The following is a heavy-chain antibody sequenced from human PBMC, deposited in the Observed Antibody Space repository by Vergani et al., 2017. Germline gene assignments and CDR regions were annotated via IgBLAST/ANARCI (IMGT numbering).Heavy chain of an antibody. J-gene: IGHJ6*03. D-gene: IGHD3-10*01. Sequence: QVQLVQSGSELKKPGASVKVSCKASGYTFTSYAMNWVRQAPGQGLEWMGWINTNTGNPTYAQGFTGRFVFSLDTSVSTAYLQISSLKAEDTAVYYCARGDMLIVVRGVNYYYYYMDVWGKGTTVTVSS. CDR1: GYTFTSYA. V-gene: IGHV7-4-1*02. CDR3: ARGDMLIVVRGVNYYYYYMDV. CDR2: INTNTGNP.